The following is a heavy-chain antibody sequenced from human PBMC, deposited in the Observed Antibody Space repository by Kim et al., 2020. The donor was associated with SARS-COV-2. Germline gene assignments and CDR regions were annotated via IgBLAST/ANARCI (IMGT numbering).Heavy chain of an antibody. CDR2: ISGSGGST. CDR3: ANVYQLLPYFDY. CDR1: GFTFSSYA. V-gene: IGHV3-23*01. D-gene: IGHD2-2*01. J-gene: IGHJ4*02. Sequence: GGSLRLSCAASGFTFSSYAMSWVRQAPGKGLEWVSAISGSGGSTYYADSVKGRFTISRDNSKNTLYLQMNSLRAEDTAVYYCANVYQLLPYFDYWGQGTLVTVSS.